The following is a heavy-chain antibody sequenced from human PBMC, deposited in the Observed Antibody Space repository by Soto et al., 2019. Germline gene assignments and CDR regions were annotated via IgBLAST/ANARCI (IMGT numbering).Heavy chain of an antibody. D-gene: IGHD1-1*01. CDR2: IAGSGGGG. CDR3: AKDPFNWNDQQNWFDP. J-gene: IGHJ5*02. V-gene: IGHV3-23*01. Sequence: EVQLLASGGGLVQPGGSLRLSCAASGFTFSNYAMSWVRQAPGKGLEWVSSIAGSGGGGYYAGSVKGRFTISRDNSKNTMYLHMNGLRAEDSALYYCAKDPFNWNDQQNWFDPWGQGTLVTVSS. CDR1: GFTFSNYA.